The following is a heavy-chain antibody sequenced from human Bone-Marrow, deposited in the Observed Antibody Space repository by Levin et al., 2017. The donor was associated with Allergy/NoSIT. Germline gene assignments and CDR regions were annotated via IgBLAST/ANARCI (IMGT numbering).Heavy chain of an antibody. CDR2: IGGSGGSI. CDR3: AKDTRYSSGWYYFDN. D-gene: IGHD6-19*01. V-gene: IGHV3-23*01. CDR1: GFTFSNYA. J-gene: IGHJ4*02. Sequence: AGGSLRLSCAASGFTFSNYAMSWVRQAPGKGLEWVSGIGGSGGSIHYADSVKGRFTISRDNSKNTLYLQMIRLRAEDTALYYCAKDTRYSSGWYYFDNWGQGTLVTVSS.